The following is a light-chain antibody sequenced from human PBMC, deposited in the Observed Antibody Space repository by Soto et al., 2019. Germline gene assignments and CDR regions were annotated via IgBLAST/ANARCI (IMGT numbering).Light chain of an antibody. CDR2: GNS. J-gene: IGLJ2*01. CDR3: QSYDSSLSGSRV. CDR1: SSNIGAGYD. V-gene: IGLV1-40*01. Sequence: VLTQPPSVSGAPGQRVTLSCTGSSSNIGAGYDVHWYQQLPGTAPKLLIYGNSNRPSGVPDRFSGSKSGTSASLAITGLQAEDEADYYCQSYDSSLSGSRVFGGGTKLTVL.